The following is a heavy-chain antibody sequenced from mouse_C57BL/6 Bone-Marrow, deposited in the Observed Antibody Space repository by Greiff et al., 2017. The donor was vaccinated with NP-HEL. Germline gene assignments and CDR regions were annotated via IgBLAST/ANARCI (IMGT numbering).Heavy chain of an antibody. CDR2: IYPRSGNT. V-gene: IGHV1-81*01. D-gene: IGHD2-3*01. Sequence: VKLMESGAELARPGASVKLSCKASGYTFTSYGISWVKQRTGQGLEWIGEIYPRSGNTYYNEKFKGKATLTADKSSSTAYMELRSLTSEDSAVYFCARTGWLLPYYAMDYWGQGTSVTVSS. CDR3: ARTGWLLPYYAMDY. J-gene: IGHJ4*01. CDR1: GYTFTSYG.